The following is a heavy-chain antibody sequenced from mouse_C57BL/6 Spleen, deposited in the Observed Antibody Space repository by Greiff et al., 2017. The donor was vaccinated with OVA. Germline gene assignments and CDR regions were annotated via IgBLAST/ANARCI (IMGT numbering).Heavy chain of an antibody. Sequence: VKLVESGAELVRPGASVTLSCKASGYTFTDYEMHWVKQTPVHGLEWIGAIDPETGGTAYNQKFKGKAILTADKSSSTAYMELRSLTSEDSAVYYCTRVDGPWFAYWGQGTLVTVSA. CDR1: GYTFTDYE. J-gene: IGHJ3*01. D-gene: IGHD2-3*01. V-gene: IGHV1-15*01. CDR3: TRVDGPWFAY. CDR2: IDPETGGT.